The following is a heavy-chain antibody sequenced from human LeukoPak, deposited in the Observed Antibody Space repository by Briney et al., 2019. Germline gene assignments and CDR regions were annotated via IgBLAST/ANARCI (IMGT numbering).Heavy chain of an antibody. V-gene: IGHV1-18*01. CDR3: ARDGDIVAVPAATYNWFDP. Sequence: ASVKVSCXASGYTFTSYGISWVRRAPGQGLEWMGWIRAYNGNTNYAQKLQGRVTMTTDTSTSTAYMELRSLRSDDTAVYYCARDGDIVAVPAATYNWFDPWGQGTLVTVSS. CDR1: GYTFTSYG. D-gene: IGHD2-2*01. J-gene: IGHJ5*02. CDR2: IRAYNGNT.